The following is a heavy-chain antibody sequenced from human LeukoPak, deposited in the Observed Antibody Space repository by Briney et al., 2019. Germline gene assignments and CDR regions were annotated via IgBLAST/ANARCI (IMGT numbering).Heavy chain of an antibody. CDR2: MNPNSGNT. V-gene: IGHV1-8*01. CDR1: GYTFTSYD. CDR3: ARADSPYCYYGMDV. J-gene: IGHJ6*02. D-gene: IGHD3-22*01. Sequence: ASVKVSCKASGYTFTSYDINWVRQATGQGLEWMGWMNPNSGNTGYAQKFQGRVTMTRNTSISTAYMELSSLRSEDTAVYYCARADSPYCYYGMDVWGQGTTVTVSS.